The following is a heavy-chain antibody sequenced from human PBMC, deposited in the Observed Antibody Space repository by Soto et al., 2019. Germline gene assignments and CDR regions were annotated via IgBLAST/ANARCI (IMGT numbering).Heavy chain of an antibody. CDR3: ERAAGMADFDY. J-gene: IGHJ4*02. CDR2: IYPGDSIT. D-gene: IGHD6-19*01. CDR1: GYSFSNYW. Sequence: PGESLKISCKGSGYSFSNYWIGWVRQMPGKGLEWMGIIYPGDSITTYSPSFQGLVTISADKSINTAYLQWNSLRASDTAIYFCERAAGMADFDYWGQGTMVTVSS. V-gene: IGHV5-51*01.